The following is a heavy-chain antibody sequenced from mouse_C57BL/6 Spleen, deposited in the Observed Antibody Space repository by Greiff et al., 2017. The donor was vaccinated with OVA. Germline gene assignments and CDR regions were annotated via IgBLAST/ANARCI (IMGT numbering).Heavy chain of an antibody. J-gene: IGHJ3*01. CDR3: ARGRPSAY. CDR1: GYAFSSSW. CDR2: IYPGDGDT. Sequence: VKLQESGPELVKPGASVKISCKASGYAFSSSWMNWVKQRPGKGLEWIGRIYPGDGDTNYNGKFKGKATLTADKSSSTAYMQLSSLTSEDSAVYFCARGRPSAYWGQGTLVTVSA. V-gene: IGHV1-82*01.